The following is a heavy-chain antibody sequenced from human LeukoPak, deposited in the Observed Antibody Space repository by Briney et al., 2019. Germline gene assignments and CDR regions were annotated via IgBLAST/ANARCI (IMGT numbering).Heavy chain of an antibody. CDR1: GFNLSAYW. CDR3: TTEVTSFDAFDI. Sequence: GGSLRLSCAASGFNLSAYWMTWVRQAPGKGLEWVGRIKSKTDGGTTDYAAPVKGRFTISRDDSKNTLYLQMNSLKTEDTAVYYCTTEVTSFDAFDIWGQGTMVTVSS. V-gene: IGHV3-15*01. D-gene: IGHD5-18*01. CDR2: IKSKTDGGTT. J-gene: IGHJ3*02.